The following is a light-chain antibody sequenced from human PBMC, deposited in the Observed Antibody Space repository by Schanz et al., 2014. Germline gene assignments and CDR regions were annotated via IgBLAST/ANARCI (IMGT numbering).Light chain of an antibody. CDR3: AAWDDSLKGWV. CDR1: SSDIGGYNY. Sequence: QSVLTQPASVSGSPGQSITIPCTGTSSDIGGYNYVSWYQQHPGKAPKLMIYDVSNRPSGVSNRFSGSKSGNTASLTISGLQSEDEATYYCAAWDDSLKGWVFGGGTKVTVL. J-gene: IGLJ3*02. CDR2: DVS. V-gene: IGLV2-14*01.